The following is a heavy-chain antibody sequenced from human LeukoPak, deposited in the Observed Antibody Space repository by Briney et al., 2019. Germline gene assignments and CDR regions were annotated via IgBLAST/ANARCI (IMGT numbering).Heavy chain of an antibody. CDR3: ARLDRNYYYLDV. V-gene: IGHV1-2*06. J-gene: IGHJ6*03. CDR1: GYTFTVHY. CDR2: INPTTGVA. D-gene: IGHD1-1*01. Sequence: ASVKVSCKTSGYTFTVHYMNWVRQAPGQGLEWMGRINPTTGVANYAQKFQGRITVARDTSINTAYMELSSLTSDDTAVYYCARLDRNYYYLDVWGQGTTVTVSS.